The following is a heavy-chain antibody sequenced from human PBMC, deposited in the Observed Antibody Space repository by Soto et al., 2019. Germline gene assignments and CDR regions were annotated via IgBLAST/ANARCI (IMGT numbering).Heavy chain of an antibody. Sequence: ASGKVSCKASGGTFRSYAISWVRQAPGQGLEWMGGIIPIFGTANYAQKFQGRVTITADESTSTAYMELSSLRSEDTAVYYCARAEYSSSWDYYYYGMDVWGQGTTVTVSS. CDR1: GGTFRSYA. V-gene: IGHV1-69*01. CDR2: IIPIFGTA. CDR3: ARAEYSSSWDYYYYGMDV. D-gene: IGHD6-6*01. J-gene: IGHJ6*02.